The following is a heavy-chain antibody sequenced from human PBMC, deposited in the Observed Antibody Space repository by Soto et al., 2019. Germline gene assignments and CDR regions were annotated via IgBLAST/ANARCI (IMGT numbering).Heavy chain of an antibody. CDR1: GFTVSSNY. D-gene: IGHD2-2*01. CDR2: IYSGGST. V-gene: IGHV3-53*01. Sequence: PGGYLRLSCADYGFTVSSNYMSCVRPAPGKGLELVSVIYSGGSTYYADSVKGRFTISRDNSKNTLYLQMNSLRAVDTAVYYCACQDIVLVPPSYYYYGMDVWGQGT. CDR3: ACQDIVLVPPSYYYYGMDV. J-gene: IGHJ6*02.